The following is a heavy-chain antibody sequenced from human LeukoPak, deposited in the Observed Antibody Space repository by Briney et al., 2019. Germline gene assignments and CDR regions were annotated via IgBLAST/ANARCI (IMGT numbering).Heavy chain of an antibody. J-gene: IGHJ3*02. CDR2: IYYSGST. V-gene: IGHV4-39*01. CDR1: GGSISSSSYY. CDR3: ARHFYDRGAFDI. D-gene: IGHD3-22*01. Sequence: SETLSLTCTVSGGSISSSSYYWGWIRQPPGKGLEWIGCIYYSGSTYYNPSLKSRVTISVDTSKNQFSLKLSSVTAADTAVYYCARHFYDRGAFDIWGQGTMVTVSS.